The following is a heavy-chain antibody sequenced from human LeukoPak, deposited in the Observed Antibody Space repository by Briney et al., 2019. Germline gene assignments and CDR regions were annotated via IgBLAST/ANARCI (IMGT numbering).Heavy chain of an antibody. CDR3: AEHSGYDWYFDY. Sequence: GGSLRLSCAASGFTFSSYAMSWVRQAPGKGLEWVSAISGSGGSTYYADSVKGRFTISRDNSKNTLYLQMNSLRAEDTAVYYCAEHSGYDWYFDYWGQGTLVTVSS. V-gene: IGHV3-23*01. J-gene: IGHJ4*02. D-gene: IGHD5-12*01. CDR1: GFTFSSYA. CDR2: ISGSGGST.